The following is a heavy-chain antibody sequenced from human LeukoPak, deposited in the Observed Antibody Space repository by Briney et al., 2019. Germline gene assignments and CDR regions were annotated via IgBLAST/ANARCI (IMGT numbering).Heavy chain of an antibody. CDR3: ARDGVDILTGLIHFDY. J-gene: IGHJ4*02. CDR1: GFTFSTYW. V-gene: IGHV3-74*03. D-gene: IGHD3-9*01. CDR2: IKSDGSGT. Sequence: PGGSLRLSCAASGFTFSTYWMHWVRLVPGKGLVWVSHIKSDGSGTEYADSVKGRFTISRDNAKNSLYLQMNSLRAEDTAVYYCARDGVDILTGLIHFDYWGQGTLVTVSS.